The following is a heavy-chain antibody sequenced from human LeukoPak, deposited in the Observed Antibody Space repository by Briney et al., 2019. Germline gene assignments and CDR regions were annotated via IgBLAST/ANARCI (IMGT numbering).Heavy chain of an antibody. D-gene: IGHD3-3*02. CDR3: AKPAGARGMFGRRAFDL. V-gene: IGHV3-23*01. Sequence: GGSLRLSCAASGFSFTHYAMTWVRQAAGKGLEWVSSISNSGDHTFYEDSVKGRFTVSRDNSENTLYLEVSSLRVDDTAVYFCAKPAGARGMFGRRAFDLWGPGTTVIVSS. CDR2: ISNSGDHT. J-gene: IGHJ3*01. CDR1: GFSFTHYA.